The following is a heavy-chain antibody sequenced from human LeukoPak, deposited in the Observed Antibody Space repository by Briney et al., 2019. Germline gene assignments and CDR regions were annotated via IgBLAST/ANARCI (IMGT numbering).Heavy chain of an antibody. CDR3: ARQGSGSKSYYYYYGMDV. V-gene: IGHV5-51*01. J-gene: IGHJ6*02. CDR2: IYPGDSDT. CDR1: GYSFTSYW. D-gene: IGHD3-10*01. Sequence: GESLKISCKGSGYSFTSYWIGWVRQMPGKGLEWMGIIYPGDSDTRYSPSLQGQVTISADKSISTAYLQWSSLKASDTAMYYCARQGSGSKSYYYYYGMDVWGQGTTVTVSS.